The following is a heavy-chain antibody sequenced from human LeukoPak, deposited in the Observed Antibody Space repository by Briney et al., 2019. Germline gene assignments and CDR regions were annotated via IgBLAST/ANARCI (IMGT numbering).Heavy chain of an antibody. J-gene: IGHJ4*02. Sequence: SVKVSCKASGGTFSSYAISWVRQAPEQGLEWMGGTIPIFGTANYAQKFQGRVTTTADESTSTAYMELSSLRSEDTAVYYCARDRGSGSYYVADYWGQGTLVTVSS. CDR2: TIPIFGTA. CDR3: ARDRGSGSYYVADY. D-gene: IGHD1-26*01. V-gene: IGHV1-69*13. CDR1: GGTFSSYA.